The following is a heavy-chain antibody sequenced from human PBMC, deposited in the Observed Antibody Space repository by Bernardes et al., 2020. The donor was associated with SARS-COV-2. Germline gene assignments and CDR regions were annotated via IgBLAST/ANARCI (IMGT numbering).Heavy chain of an antibody. CDR3: ATVRLITFGGSPPAWFDP. CDR2: FDPEDGET. J-gene: IGHJ5*02. D-gene: IGHD3-16*01. CDR1: GYTLTELS. V-gene: IGHV1-24*01. Sequence: ASVKVSCKVSGYTLTELSMHWVRQAPGKGLEWMGGFDPEDGETIYAQKFLGRVTMTEDTSTDTAYMELSSLRSEDTAVYYCATVRLITFGGSPPAWFDPWGQGTLVTVSS.